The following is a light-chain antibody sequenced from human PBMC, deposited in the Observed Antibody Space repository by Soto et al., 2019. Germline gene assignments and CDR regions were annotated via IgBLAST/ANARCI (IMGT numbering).Light chain of an antibody. J-gene: IGKJ4*01. V-gene: IGKV1-27*01. Sequence: DIQVTQYPSSLSASVGDRVTITCRASQGIKNYLAWYQQKPGEIPKLLIYAASTLESGIPPRFSGSGAGTDFTLTINNLQPEDVATYYCQRYYKAPFTFGGGTKVEIK. CDR3: QRYYKAPFT. CDR1: QGIKNY. CDR2: AAS.